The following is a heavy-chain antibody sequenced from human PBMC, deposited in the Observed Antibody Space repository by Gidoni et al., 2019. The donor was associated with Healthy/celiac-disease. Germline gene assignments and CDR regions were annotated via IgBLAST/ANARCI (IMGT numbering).Heavy chain of an antibody. CDR1: GGSFSGYY. D-gene: IGHD6-13*01. Sequence: QVQLQQWGAGLLKPSETLSLTCAVYGGSFSGYYWSWIRQPPGKGLEWIGEINHSGSTNYNPSLKSRVTISVDTSKNQFSLKLSSVTAADTAVYYCARAGFGSSWYRGYFDYWGQGTLVTVSS. CDR2: INHSGST. J-gene: IGHJ4*02. CDR3: ARAGFGSSWYRGYFDY. V-gene: IGHV4-34*01.